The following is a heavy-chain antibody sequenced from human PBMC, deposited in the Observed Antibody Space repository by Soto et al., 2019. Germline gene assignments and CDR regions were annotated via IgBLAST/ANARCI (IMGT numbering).Heavy chain of an antibody. D-gene: IGHD3-3*01. J-gene: IGHJ4*02. V-gene: IGHV1-69*01. Sequence: QVPLVQSGAEVKEPGSSVKVSCTASGGTVSNYPISWVRQAPGQGLEWMGGIIPMFGTPNYALKFQGRVTITADESTSTAYMELSSLRYDDTAVYYCARHARHLEWLQPFDYWGQGALVTVSS. CDR1: GGTVSNYP. CDR2: IIPMFGTP. CDR3: ARHARHLEWLQPFDY.